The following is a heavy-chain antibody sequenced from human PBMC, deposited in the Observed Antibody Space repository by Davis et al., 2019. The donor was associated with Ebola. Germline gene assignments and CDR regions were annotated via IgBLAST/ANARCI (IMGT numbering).Heavy chain of an antibody. D-gene: IGHD5/OR15-5a*01. CDR3: ARVGVSVRNYYYGMDV. V-gene: IGHV1-3*01. J-gene: IGHJ6*02. CDR1: GYTFTSYA. CDR2: INAGNGNT. Sequence: ASVKVSCKASGYTFTSYAMHWVRQAPGQRLEWMGWINAGNGNTKYSQKFQGRVTITRDTSANTAYMELSSLRSEDTAVYYCARVGVSVRNYYYGMDVWGQGTTVTVSS.